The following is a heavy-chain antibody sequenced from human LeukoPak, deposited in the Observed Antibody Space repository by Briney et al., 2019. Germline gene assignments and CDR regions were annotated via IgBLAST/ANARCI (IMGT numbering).Heavy chain of an antibody. CDR3: ARADSSGYYHPIN. V-gene: IGHV3-48*01. J-gene: IGHJ4*02. CDR1: GFTFSSYS. D-gene: IGHD3-22*01. CDR2: ISSSSSTI. Sequence: GGSLRLSCAASGFTFSSYSMNWVRQAPGKGLEWVSYISSSSSTIYYADSVKGRFTISRDNAKNSLYLQMNSLRAEDTAVYYCARADSSGYYHPINWGQGTLVTVSS.